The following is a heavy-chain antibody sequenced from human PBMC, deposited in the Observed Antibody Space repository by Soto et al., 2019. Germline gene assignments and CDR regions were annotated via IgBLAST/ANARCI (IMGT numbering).Heavy chain of an antibody. Sequence: GGSLRLSCAASGFTFSNAWMSWVRQAPGKGLEWVGRIKSKTDGGTTDYAAPVKGRFTISRDDSKNTLYLQMNSLKTEDTAVYYCTTTTTPQYDFWSGYWGGDYYYYMDVWGKGTTVTVSS. D-gene: IGHD3-3*01. J-gene: IGHJ6*03. CDR2: IKSKTDGGTT. CDR3: TTTTTPQYDFWSGYWGGDYYYYMDV. V-gene: IGHV3-15*01. CDR1: GFTFSNAW.